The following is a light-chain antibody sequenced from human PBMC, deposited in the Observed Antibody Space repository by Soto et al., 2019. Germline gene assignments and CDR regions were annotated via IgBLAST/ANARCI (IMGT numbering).Light chain of an antibody. Sequence: EIVLTQSPGTLCLSPGERATLSCRASRGGSSSYFASYQQQPGQAPRLLIYGASRRATAIRDRCSGSGSGTAFTLTTSRLQAADFAAYYCQQYGSSSPITFGQGTRLEIK. V-gene: IGKV3-20*01. CDR3: QQYGSSSPIT. J-gene: IGKJ5*01. CDR2: GAS. CDR1: RGGSSSY.